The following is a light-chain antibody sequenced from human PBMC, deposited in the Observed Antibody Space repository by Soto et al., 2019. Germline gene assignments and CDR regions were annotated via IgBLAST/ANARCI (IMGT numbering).Light chain of an antibody. CDR2: AAS. CDR3: QQTYSTLSIT. V-gene: IGKV1-39*01. CDR1: ESIGRH. Sequence: DIQMTQSPSSLSASVGDRVTITCRASESIGRHLNWYQQKPGKAPKLLIYAASSLQNGVPSRFRGGVSGTDFPLPISNLQPEDFATYYCQQTYSTLSITFGQGTRLEIK. J-gene: IGKJ5*01.